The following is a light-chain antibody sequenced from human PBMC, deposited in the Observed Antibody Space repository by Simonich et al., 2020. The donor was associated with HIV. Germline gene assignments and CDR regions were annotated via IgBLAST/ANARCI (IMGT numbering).Light chain of an antibody. J-gene: IGKJ4*01. CDR3: QQYGTSQGLT. CDR1: QSVSSN. Sequence: EIVMTQSPATLSVYPGERATLSCRASQSVSSNLAWYQQKPGPAPRLLIYGASTRATGIPARFSGSGSGTDFTLTISRLEPEDFAVYYCQQYGTSQGLTFGGGTKVEI. V-gene: IGKV3-15*01. CDR2: GAS.